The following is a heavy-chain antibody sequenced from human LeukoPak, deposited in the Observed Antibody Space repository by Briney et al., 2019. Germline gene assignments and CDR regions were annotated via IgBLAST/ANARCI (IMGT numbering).Heavy chain of an antibody. D-gene: IGHD5-18*01. V-gene: IGHV4-59*11. CDR3: ATIKRGSIYGYFDF. J-gene: IGHJ4*02. CDR1: GGSLSTHY. CDR2: VFDSERT. Sequence: SETLSLTCTVSGGSLSTHYWIWIRQPPGKGLEWIGYVFDSERTKNNPSLKSRATLSADTSKNQFCLRLTSVTAADSAVYYCATIKRGSIYGYFDFWGQGVLVTVSP.